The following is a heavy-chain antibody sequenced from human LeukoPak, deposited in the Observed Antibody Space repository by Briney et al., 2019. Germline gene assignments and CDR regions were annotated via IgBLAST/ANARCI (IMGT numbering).Heavy chain of an antibody. CDR3: ARGGDYGSYYFDY. J-gene: IGHJ4*02. V-gene: IGHV3-48*03. D-gene: IGHD4-17*01. Sequence: GGSLRLSXAASGFTFRSYEMNWIRQAPGKGLEWVSYISSSGSTIYYADSVKGRFTVSRDNAKNSLYLQMNSLRAEDTAVYYCARGGDYGSYYFDYWGQGTLVTVSS. CDR2: ISSSGSTI. CDR1: GFTFRSYE.